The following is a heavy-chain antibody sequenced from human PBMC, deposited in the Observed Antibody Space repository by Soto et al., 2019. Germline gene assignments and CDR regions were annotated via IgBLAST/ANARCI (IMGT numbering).Heavy chain of an antibody. CDR3: ARGYDICIDYCLYLDP. D-gene: IGHD3-3*01. CDR1: GFTFNSYW. Sequence: EVQLVESGGGLVQPGGSLRLSCAASGFTFNSYWMSWVRQAPGKGLEWVANIKQDGSEKYYVDSVKGRFTISRDNAKNSLYLQMNILRDEATAVYYFARGYDICIDYCLYLDPVGQGTLVTVSS. J-gene: IGHJ5*02. V-gene: IGHV3-7*05. CDR2: IKQDGSEK.